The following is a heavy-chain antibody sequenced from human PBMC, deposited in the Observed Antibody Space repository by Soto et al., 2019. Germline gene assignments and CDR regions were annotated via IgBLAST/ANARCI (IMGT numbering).Heavy chain of an antibody. V-gene: IGHV4-4*02. CDR2: IYHSGST. CDR1: GGSISSGNW. Sequence: SETLSLTCAVSGGSISSGNWWSWVRQPPGKGLEWIGEIYHSGSTNYNPSLKSRVTISVDKSKNQLSLKLSSVTAADTAVYYCATHDYLWGSYRYFDTWGQGTLVTVSS. CDR3: ATHDYLWGSYRYFDT. J-gene: IGHJ4*02. D-gene: IGHD3-16*02.